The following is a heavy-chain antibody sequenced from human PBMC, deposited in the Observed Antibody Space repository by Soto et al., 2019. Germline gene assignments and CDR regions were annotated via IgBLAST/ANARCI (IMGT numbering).Heavy chain of an antibody. CDR1: GFTFGIHA. D-gene: IGHD6-13*01. CDR2: ISGSGGSI. J-gene: IGHJ4*02. CDR3: ARVAPEYSSTPRRFDF. Sequence: VGSLRLSCAASGFTFGIHAMSWVRQAPGKGLEWVSSISGSGGSIYYAHSVKGRFTISRDKTKNTLDLQMNSLRAEDTAVYHCARVAPEYSSTPRRFDFWGQGTLVTVSS. V-gene: IGHV3-23*01.